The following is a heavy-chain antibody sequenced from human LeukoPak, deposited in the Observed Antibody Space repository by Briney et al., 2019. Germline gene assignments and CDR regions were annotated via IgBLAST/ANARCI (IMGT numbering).Heavy chain of an antibody. CDR1: GVSISSYY. CDR2: IYYSGST. J-gene: IGHJ3*02. CDR3: ARGIAVAGRAFDI. Sequence: PSETLSLTCTVSGVSISSYYWSWIRQPPGKGLEWIGYIYYSGSTNYNPSLKSRVTISVDTSKNQFSLKLSSVTAADTAVYYCARGIAVAGRAFDIWGQGTMVTVSS. D-gene: IGHD6-19*01. V-gene: IGHV4-59*01.